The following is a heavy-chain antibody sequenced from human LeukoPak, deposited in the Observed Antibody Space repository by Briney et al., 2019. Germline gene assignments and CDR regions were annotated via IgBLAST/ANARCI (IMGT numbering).Heavy chain of an antibody. V-gene: IGHV1-2*02. CDR2: INPHSGGT. CDR1: GYTFTKYF. CDR3: ARERGIVVVPAAIPSRDYFDY. Sequence: ASVKVSCKASGYTFTKYFIHWVRQAPGQGLEWMGWINPHSGGTNNAQKFQGRVTMTRDTSINTAYMELSGLRSDDTAVYYCARERGIVVVPAAIPSRDYFDYWGQGTLVTVSS. J-gene: IGHJ4*02. D-gene: IGHD2-2*01.